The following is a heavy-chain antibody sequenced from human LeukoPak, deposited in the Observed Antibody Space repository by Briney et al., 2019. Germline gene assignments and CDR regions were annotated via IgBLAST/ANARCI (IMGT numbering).Heavy chain of an antibody. J-gene: IGHJ4*02. CDR3: ARGTCSGGSCYTSIRHYFDY. CDR2: INHSGST. D-gene: IGHD2-15*01. Sequence: PSETLSLTCAVYGGSFSGYYWSWIRQPPGKGLEWIGEINHSGSTNYNPSLKSRVTISVDTSKNLFSLNLRSVTAADTAVYYCARGTCSGGSCYTSIRHYFDYWGREPWSPSPQ. CDR1: GGSFSGYY. V-gene: IGHV4-34*01.